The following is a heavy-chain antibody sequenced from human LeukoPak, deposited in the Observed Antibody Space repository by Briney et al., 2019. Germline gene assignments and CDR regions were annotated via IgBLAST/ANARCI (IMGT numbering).Heavy chain of an antibody. V-gene: IGHV3-48*01. CDR3: AKDWGCSSTSCSDKSLDY. CDR1: GFTFSSYS. CDR2: ISSSSSTI. D-gene: IGHD2-2*01. Sequence: GGSLRLSCAASGFTFSSYSMNWVRQAPGKGLEWVSYISSSSSTIYYADSVKGRFTISRDNSKNTLYLQMNSLRAEDTAVYYCAKDWGCSSTSCSDKSLDYWGQGTLVTVSS. J-gene: IGHJ4*02.